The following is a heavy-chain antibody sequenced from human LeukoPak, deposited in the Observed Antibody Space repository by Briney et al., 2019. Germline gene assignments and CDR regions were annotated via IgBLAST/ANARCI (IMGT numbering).Heavy chain of an antibody. CDR2: THHSGST. D-gene: IGHD2/OR15-2a*01. Sequence: GSLRLSCAASGFTLSSYWMHWVRQPPGKGLEWIGETHHSGSTNYDPSLRSRVTISVDKSKNQFFLKLSSVTAADTAMYYCATFSTVVLSPYDAFDIWGQGTMVTVSS. CDR1: GFTLSSYW. CDR3: ATFSTVVLSPYDAFDI. V-gene: IGHV4-4*02. J-gene: IGHJ3*02.